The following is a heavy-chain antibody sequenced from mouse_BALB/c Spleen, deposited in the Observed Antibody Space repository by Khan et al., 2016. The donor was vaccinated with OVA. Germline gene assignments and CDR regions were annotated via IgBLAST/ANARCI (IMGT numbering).Heavy chain of an antibody. CDR1: GFTFSSYG. CDR2: ISSGGSYT. Sequence: EVQLVESGGDLVKPGGSLKLSCAASGFTFSSYGMSWVRQTPDKRLEWVATISSGGSYTYYPDSVKGRFTISRDNAKNTLYLQMSSLKSEDTAMYYCAREGFYGYYFDYWGKGTTLTVSS. CDR3: AREGFYGYYFDY. J-gene: IGHJ2*01. V-gene: IGHV5-6*01. D-gene: IGHD2-2*01.